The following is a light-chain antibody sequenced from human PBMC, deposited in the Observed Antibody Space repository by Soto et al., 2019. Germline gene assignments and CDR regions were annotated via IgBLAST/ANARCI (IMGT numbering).Light chain of an antibody. CDR1: YTDVGGYNR. J-gene: IGLJ3*02. Sequence: QSALTQPASVSGSPGQSITISCTGTYTDVGGYNRVSWYQHHAGKGPKMLIFEVDNRPSGISDRFSGSKSGDTASLTISDLQAEDEADYYCVSYIESSLTPWVFCGGTKFTVL. CDR3: VSYIESSLTPWV. CDR2: EVD. V-gene: IGLV2-14*01.